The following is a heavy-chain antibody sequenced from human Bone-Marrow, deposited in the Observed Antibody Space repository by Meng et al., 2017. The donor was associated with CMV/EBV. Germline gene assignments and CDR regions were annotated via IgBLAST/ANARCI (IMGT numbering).Heavy chain of an antibody. Sequence: GESLKISCAASGFTFSSYEMNWVRQAPGKGLEWVSYISSSGSTIYYADSVKGRFTISRDNAKNSLYLQMNSLRAEDTAVYYCARGGLEGLGYSYGPDYWGQGTLVTVYS. J-gene: IGHJ4*02. V-gene: IGHV3-48*03. CDR3: ARGGLEGLGYSYGPDY. CDR2: ISSSGSTI. CDR1: GFTFSSYE. D-gene: IGHD5-18*01.